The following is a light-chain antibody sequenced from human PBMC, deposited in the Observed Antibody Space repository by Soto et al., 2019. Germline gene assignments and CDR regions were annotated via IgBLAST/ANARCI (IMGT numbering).Light chain of an antibody. J-gene: IGKJ5*01. Sequence: AIQMTHSPSSLPASVGDRVTITCRASQGIRDDLAWYQQKPGRAPRLLIYDASTLQDGVPSRFSGSGSGTDFTLIISGLQAEEFATYYCLQHYSYPFTVGQGTRLEI. CDR1: QGIRDD. CDR3: LQHYSYPFT. CDR2: DAS. V-gene: IGKV1-6*01.